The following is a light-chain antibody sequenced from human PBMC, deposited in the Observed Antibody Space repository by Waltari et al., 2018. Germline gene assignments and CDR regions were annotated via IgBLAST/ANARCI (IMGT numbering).Light chain of an antibody. CDR3: SSYAGSNNVL. V-gene: IGLV2-8*01. CDR2: EVS. J-gene: IGLJ2*01. Sequence: QSALTQPPSASGSPGQSVTISCTGTSSDVGGYTLVSWYQQHPGKAPKLMIHEVSKRPDGVPDRCSGSKSGNTASLTVSGLQAEDEADYYCSSYAGSNNVLFGGGTKVTVL. CDR1: SSDVGGYTL.